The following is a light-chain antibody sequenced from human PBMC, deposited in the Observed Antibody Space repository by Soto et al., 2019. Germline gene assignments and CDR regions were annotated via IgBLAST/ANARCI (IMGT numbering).Light chain of an antibody. CDR3: QQYDNYPLT. Sequence: DIQMTQSPSSLSASVGDRVTITCQASQNINNYLNWYQQKPGRAPKFLIYDASTLESGVPSRFSGSGSGTEFTLTISSLQPDDFATYYCQQYDNYPLTFGGGTKVEIK. CDR2: DAS. CDR1: QNINNY. J-gene: IGKJ4*01. V-gene: IGKV1-5*01.